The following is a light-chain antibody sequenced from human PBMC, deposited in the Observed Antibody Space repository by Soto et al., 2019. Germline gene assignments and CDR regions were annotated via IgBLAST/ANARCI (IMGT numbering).Light chain of an antibody. CDR2: GAA. J-gene: IGKJ4*02. V-gene: IGKV3-15*01. Sequence: EIVMTQSPATLSVSPGERVTLSCRASQSVFSSLAWYQQKPGQAPRLLIYGAATRATGIPARFSGSGSGTHFTHTLSSLQSEDFAVYFCPQYHTWPAFGRGTRVEIK. CDR1: QSVFSS. CDR3: PQYHTWPA.